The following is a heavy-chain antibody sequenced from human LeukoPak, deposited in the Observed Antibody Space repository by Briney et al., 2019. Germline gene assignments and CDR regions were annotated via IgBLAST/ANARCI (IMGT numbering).Heavy chain of an antibody. Sequence: GGSLRLSCEGSAFIFSGHWMNWVRQTPGKGLEWVASIKEDGSERQYVDSVKGRFSISRDNTKGSLFLQLNSLRAEDTAVYFCAREGYGPYYFDYWGQGTLVTVSS. V-gene: IGHV3-7*03. CDR2: IKEDGSER. J-gene: IGHJ4*02. CDR3: AREGYGPYYFDY. CDR1: AFIFSGHW. D-gene: IGHD5-18*01.